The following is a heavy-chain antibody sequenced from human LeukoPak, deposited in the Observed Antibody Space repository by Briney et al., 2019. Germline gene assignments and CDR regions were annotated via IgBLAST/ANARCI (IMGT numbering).Heavy chain of an antibody. Sequence: PGGSLRLSCAASGFTFSSYAMSWVRQAPGKGLEWVSAISGSGGSTYYADSVKGRFTISRDNSKNTLYLQMNSLRAEDTAVYYCAKDHGGSYSMEVDYWGQGTLVTVSS. CDR1: GFTFSSYA. CDR3: AKDHGGSYSMEVDY. D-gene: IGHD1-26*01. CDR2: ISGSGGST. V-gene: IGHV3-23*01. J-gene: IGHJ4*02.